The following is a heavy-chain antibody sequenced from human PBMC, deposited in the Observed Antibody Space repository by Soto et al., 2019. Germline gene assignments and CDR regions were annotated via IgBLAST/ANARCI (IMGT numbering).Heavy chain of an antibody. D-gene: IGHD3-9*01. J-gene: IGHJ6*02. CDR2: IKSKTDGGTT. V-gene: IGHV3-15*01. Sequence: GGSLRLSCAASGFTFSNAWMSWVRQAPGKGLEWVGRIKSKTDGGTTDYAAPVKGRFTISRDDSKNTLYLQMNSLKTEDTAVYYCTTDVSMEVLRYFDWLSGYYYYGMDVWGQGTTVTVSS. CDR3: TTDVSMEVLRYFDWLSGYYYYGMDV. CDR1: GFTFSNAW.